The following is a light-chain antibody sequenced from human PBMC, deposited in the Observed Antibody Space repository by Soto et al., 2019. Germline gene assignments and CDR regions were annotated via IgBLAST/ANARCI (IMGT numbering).Light chain of an antibody. Sequence: MMITQSPATLSVSPGERVTLSCRTSHSVNSHVAWYQQKPGQAPRLLLYGASTRATGIPVRFSGSGFGTEFTLTISSLQSEDFAVYYCQQYKNWPLFGQGNDWRL. CDR3: QQYKNWPL. CDR2: GAS. CDR1: HSVNSH. J-gene: IGKJ5*01. V-gene: IGKV3-15*01.